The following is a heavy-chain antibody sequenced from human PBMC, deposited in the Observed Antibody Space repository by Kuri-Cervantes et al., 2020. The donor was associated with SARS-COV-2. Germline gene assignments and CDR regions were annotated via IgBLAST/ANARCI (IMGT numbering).Heavy chain of an antibody. CDR2: ISYDGSNK. CDR1: GCTFSSYA. V-gene: IGHV3-30-3*01. CDR3: ARDHYYDSSGYSPPNYYYYGMDV. J-gene: IGHJ6*02. Sequence: LCVASGCTFSSYAMHWVRQAPGKGLEWVAVISYDGSNKYYADSVKGRFTISRDNSKNTLYLQMNSLRAEDTAVYYCARDHYYDSSGYSPPNYYYYGMDVWGQGTTVTVSS. D-gene: IGHD3-22*01.